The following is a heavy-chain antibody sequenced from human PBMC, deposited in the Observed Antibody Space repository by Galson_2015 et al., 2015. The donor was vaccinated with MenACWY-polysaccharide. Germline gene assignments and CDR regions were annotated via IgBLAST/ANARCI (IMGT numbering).Heavy chain of an antibody. CDR2: ISGGGGTT. V-gene: IGHV3-23*01. D-gene: IGHD6-6*01. Sequence: SLRLSCAASGFTFSSYGMSWVRQAPGKGLEWVSIISGGGGTTYYPDSVKGRFTISRDNSKDTLYLQMNSLRAEDTAVYYCAKDRDSSSSDPDYWGQGTLVTVSS. J-gene: IGHJ4*02. CDR3: AKDRDSSSSDPDY. CDR1: GFTFSSYG.